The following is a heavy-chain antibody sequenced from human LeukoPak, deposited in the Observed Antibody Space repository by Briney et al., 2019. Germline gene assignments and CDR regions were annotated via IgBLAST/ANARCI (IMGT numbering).Heavy chain of an antibody. CDR2: ISWNSGSI. D-gene: IGHD6-19*01. CDR3: AKDDSPNSSGWYGVFDY. CDR1: GFTFDDYA. J-gene: IGHJ4*02. Sequence: GRSLRLSCAASGFTFDDYAMHWVRQAPGKGLEWVSGISWNSGSIGYADSVKGRFTISRDNAKNSLYLQMSSLRAEDTALYYCAKDDSPNSSGWYGVFDYWGQGTLVTVSS. V-gene: IGHV3-9*01.